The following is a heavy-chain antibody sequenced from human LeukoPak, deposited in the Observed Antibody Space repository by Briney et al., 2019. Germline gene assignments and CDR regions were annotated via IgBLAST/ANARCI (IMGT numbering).Heavy chain of an antibody. J-gene: IGHJ6*03. CDR2: TYYRSKWYN. CDR3: ARDSIAVAVDPSYCSYYMDV. Sequence: SQTLSLTCAISGDSVSSNSAAWNWIRQSPSRVLEWLGRTYYRSKWYNDYAVSVKSRITINPDTSKHQFSLQLNSVTPEDTAVYYCARDSIAVAVDPSYCSYYMDVWGNGTTVTVSS. CDR1: GDSVSSNSAA. V-gene: IGHV6-1*01. D-gene: IGHD6-19*01.